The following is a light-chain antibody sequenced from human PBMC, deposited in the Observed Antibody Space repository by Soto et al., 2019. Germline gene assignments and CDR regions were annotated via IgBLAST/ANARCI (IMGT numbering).Light chain of an antibody. J-gene: IGKJ1*01. CDR2: DAS. Sequence: DIQMTQSPSTLSASLGDRVTSTFRASQGISSWLACYQQKPGKAPKLLIYDASSLESGVPSRSSGSGSGTEFTLTISSLQPDDFATYYCQQYNSYWTFGQGTKVDI. CDR1: QGISSW. CDR3: QQYNSYWT. V-gene: IGKV1-5*01.